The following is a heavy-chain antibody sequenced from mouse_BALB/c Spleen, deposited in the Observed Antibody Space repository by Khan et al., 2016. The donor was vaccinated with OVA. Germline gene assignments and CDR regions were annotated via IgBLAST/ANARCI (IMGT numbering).Heavy chain of an antibody. D-gene: IGHD1-1*01. CDR3: ARTDYYGSIYYFDY. V-gene: IGHV1S135*01. CDR1: GYSFTDYN. Sequence: VQLQQSGPELVKPGASVKVSCKASGYSFTDYNMFWVKQSHGKGLEWIGYIDPYNGGTSYNQKFRGKATLTVDKSSSTAFMHLSSLTSEDSAVFYCARTDYYGSIYYFDYWGQGTTLTVSS. J-gene: IGHJ2*01. CDR2: IDPYNGGT.